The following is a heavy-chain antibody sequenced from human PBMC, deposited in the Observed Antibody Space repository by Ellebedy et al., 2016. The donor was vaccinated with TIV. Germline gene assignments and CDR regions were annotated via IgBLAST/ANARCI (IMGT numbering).Heavy chain of an antibody. V-gene: IGHV4-39*07. CDR3: ARNYGSQFDY. CDR2: IYYSGST. CDR1: GGSISSSSYY. D-gene: IGHD3-10*01. Sequence: SETLSLXCTVSGGSISSSSYYWGWIRQPPGKGLEWIGTIYYSGSTYYNPSLKSRITISVDTSKNQFSLKLRSVTAADTAVYFCARNYGSQFDYWGQGTLVTVSS. J-gene: IGHJ4*02.